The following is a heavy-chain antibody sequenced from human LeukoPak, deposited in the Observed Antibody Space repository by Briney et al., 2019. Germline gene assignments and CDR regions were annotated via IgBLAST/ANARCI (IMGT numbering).Heavy chain of an antibody. J-gene: IGHJ4*02. D-gene: IGHD5-12*01. CDR1: GFTFSSYA. CDR3: ARDTSGGYTYYFDT. Sequence: GGSLRLSCAASGFTFSSYAMNWVRQAPGKGLVWVSAISGGGVTSTYYADSVKGRFTISRDNAKNSLYLRINSLRAEDTAVYYCARDTSGGYTYYFDTWGQGTLVTVSS. CDR2: ISGGGVTST. V-gene: IGHV3-23*01.